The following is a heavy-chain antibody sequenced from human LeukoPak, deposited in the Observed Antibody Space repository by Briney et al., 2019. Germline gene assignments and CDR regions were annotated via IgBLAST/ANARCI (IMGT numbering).Heavy chain of an antibody. CDR1: GFTFSSYA. CDR2: IIPIFGTT. CDR3: ASIKGYCSGGRCRRDY. J-gene: IGHJ4*02. Sequence: SVRVSCKASGFTFSSYAISWVRQAPGQGLEWMSEIIPIFGTTNYAHKVQGRVTITTDKSTNTPYMELSSLRTEDTAMHYCASIKGYCSGGRCRRDYWGQGTLVTVSS. D-gene: IGHD2-15*01. V-gene: IGHV1-69*05.